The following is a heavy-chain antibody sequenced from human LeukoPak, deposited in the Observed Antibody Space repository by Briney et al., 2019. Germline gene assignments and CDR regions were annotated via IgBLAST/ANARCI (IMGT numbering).Heavy chain of an antibody. Sequence: GGSLRLSCAASGFTFSGYTMNWVRQAPGKGLEWVSSISSSSSYIYYADTVKGRFTISRDNAKNSLYLQMNSLRAEDTAVYYCANWARITIFGVVCDPFDYWGQGTLVTVSS. CDR3: ANWARITIFGVVCDPFDY. V-gene: IGHV3-21*01. J-gene: IGHJ4*02. CDR2: ISSSSSYI. D-gene: IGHD3-3*01. CDR1: GFTFSGYT.